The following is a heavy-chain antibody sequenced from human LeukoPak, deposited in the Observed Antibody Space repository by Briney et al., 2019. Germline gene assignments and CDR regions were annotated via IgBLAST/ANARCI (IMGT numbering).Heavy chain of an antibody. CDR3: AKDSSVVVPAAIPY. D-gene: IGHD2-2*01. V-gene: IGHV3-23*01. CDR2: ISGSGGST. J-gene: IGHJ4*02. CDR1: GFTFSSYA. Sequence: GESLKISCAASGFTFSSYAMSWVRQAPGKGLEWVSAISGSGGSTYYADSVKGRFTISRDNSKNTLYLQMNSLRAEDTAVYYCAKDSSVVVPAAIPYWGQGTLVTVSS.